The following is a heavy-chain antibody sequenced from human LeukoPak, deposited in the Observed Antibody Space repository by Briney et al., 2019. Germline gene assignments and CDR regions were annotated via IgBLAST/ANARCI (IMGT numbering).Heavy chain of an antibody. V-gene: IGHV3-23*01. J-gene: IGHJ4*02. CDR1: GFTFSSYA. CDR3: AKFLPTHIVVANYYFDY. Sequence: GGSLRLSCAASGFTFSSYAMSWVRQAPGEGLEWVSAISGSGGSTYYADSVKGRFTISRDNSKNTLHLQMNSLRAEDTAVYYCAKFLPTHIVVANYYFDYWGQGTLVTVSS. CDR2: ISGSGGST. D-gene: IGHD2-21*01.